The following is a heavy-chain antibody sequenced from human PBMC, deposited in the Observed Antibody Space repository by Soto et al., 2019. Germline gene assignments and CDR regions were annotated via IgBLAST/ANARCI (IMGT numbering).Heavy chain of an antibody. CDR1: GGSISSGGYS. Sequence: SETLSLTCAVSGGSISSGGYSWSWIRQPPGKGLEWIGYIYYSGTTSYNPSLKSRVTMSVDTSKKQLSLKLSSVTAADTAVYYCARHHPTSEYYYDSSGYFDYWGQGTLVTVSS. CDR2: IYYSGTT. J-gene: IGHJ4*02. V-gene: IGHV4-61*08. D-gene: IGHD3-22*01. CDR3: ARHHPTSEYYYDSSGYFDY.